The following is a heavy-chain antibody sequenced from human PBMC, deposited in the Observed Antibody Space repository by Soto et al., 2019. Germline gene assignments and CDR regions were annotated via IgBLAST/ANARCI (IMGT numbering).Heavy chain of an antibody. J-gene: IGHJ4*02. CDR1: GDSVSSGNYY. D-gene: IGHD2-15*01. CDR2: IYYSGST. Sequence: SETLSLTCFVSGDSVSSGNYYWNWIRQPPGKGLEWIGYIYYSGSTYYNPSLKSRVPISLERAYSQFSLRQSSATSADAAGFCCARSRDGISPLGYRGQETLFTVSS. V-gene: IGHV4-61*01. CDR3: ARSRDGISPLGY.